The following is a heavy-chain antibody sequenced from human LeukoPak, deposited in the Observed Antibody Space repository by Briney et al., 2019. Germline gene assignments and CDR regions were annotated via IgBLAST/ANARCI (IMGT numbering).Heavy chain of an antibody. CDR1: GFTFSSYS. D-gene: IGHD1-26*01. CDR3: ASGELLPNRFDP. Sequence: GGSLRLSCAASGFTFSSYSMNWVRQAPEKGLEWVSSISSSSSYIYYADSVKGRFTISRDNAKNSLYLQMNSLRAEDTAVYYCASGELLPNRFDPWGQGTLVTVSS. V-gene: IGHV3-21*01. J-gene: IGHJ5*02. CDR2: ISSSSSYI.